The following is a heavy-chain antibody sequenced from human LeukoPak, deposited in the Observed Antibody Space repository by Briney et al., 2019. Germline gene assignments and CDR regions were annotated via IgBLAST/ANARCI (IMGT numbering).Heavy chain of an antibody. V-gene: IGHV3-30*02. D-gene: IGHD2-2*01. CDR3: AKDIVVVPAAMAVDY. J-gene: IGHJ4*02. Sequence: GGSLRLSCAASGFTFSSYGMHWVRQAPGKGLEWVAFIRYDGSNKYYADSVKGRFTISRDNSKNTLYLQMSSLRAEDTAVYYCAKDIVVVPAAMAVDYWGQGTLVTVSS. CDR1: GFTFSSYG. CDR2: IRYDGSNK.